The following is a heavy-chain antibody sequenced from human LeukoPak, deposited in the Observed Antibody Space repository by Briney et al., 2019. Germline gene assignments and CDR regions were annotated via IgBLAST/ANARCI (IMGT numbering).Heavy chain of an antibody. J-gene: IGHJ4*02. D-gene: IGHD1-26*01. V-gene: IGHV1-18*01. CDR3: ARDRYSGSYYFVFPFDY. Sequence: ASVKVPCRASGYTFTSFGISWVRQAPGQGLEWMGWISASNGNTNYAQKLQGRVTMTTDTSTSTAYMELRSLRSDDTAVYYCARDRYSGSYYFVFPFDYWGQGTLVTVSS. CDR2: ISASNGNT. CDR1: GYTFTSFG.